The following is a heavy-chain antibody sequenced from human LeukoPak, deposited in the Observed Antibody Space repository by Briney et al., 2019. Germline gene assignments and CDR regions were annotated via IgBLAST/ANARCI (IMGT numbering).Heavy chain of an antibody. Sequence: EASVKVSCKASGYILTDYRIHWVRQAPGQGLEWMGWINPDSGDIHSAQKFQGRVTMTRDTSTSTAYMELSRLGYGDTAVYYCARAITIRVMDVWGKGSLVTVSS. J-gene: IGHJ6*03. CDR3: ARAITIRVMDV. CDR1: GYILTDYR. CDR2: INPDSGDI. V-gene: IGHV1-2*02. D-gene: IGHD3-3*01.